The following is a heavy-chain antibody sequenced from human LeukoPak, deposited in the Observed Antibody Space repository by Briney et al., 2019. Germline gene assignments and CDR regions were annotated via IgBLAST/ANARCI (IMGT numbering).Heavy chain of an antibody. CDR1: GFTFSFYN. CDR2: ISGKSSYI. CDR3: ARDQAQLVLDY. D-gene: IGHD6-6*01. Sequence: GGSLRLSCVASGFTFSFYNLNWVRQAPGKGLEWVSSISGKSSYIYYADSVKGRFTISRDNANNSLYLQMNSLRAEDTAVYYCARDQAQLVLDYWDQGTLATVSS. V-gene: IGHV3-21*01. J-gene: IGHJ4*02.